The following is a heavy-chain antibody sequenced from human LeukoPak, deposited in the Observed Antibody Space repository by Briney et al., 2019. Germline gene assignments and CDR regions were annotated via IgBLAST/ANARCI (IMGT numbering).Heavy chain of an antibody. J-gene: IGHJ4*02. CDR2: ISLAGQT. CDR1: AGSISGTNW. V-gene: IGHV4/OR15-8*02. Sequence: SETLSLTCGVSAGSISGTNWWSWVRQPPGQGLEWIGEISLAGQTNYNPSRNGRVTMSLDKSSNQLSLHLTSVTAADTATYFCSRESGPFCPFGYWGQGTLVIVSS. D-gene: IGHD1-26*01. CDR3: SRESGPFCPFGY.